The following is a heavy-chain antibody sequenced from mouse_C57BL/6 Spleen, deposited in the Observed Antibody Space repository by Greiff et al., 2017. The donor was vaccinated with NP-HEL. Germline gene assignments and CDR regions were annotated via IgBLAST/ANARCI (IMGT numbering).Heavy chain of an antibody. CDR1: GFTFSDYG. CDR2: ISSGSSTI. J-gene: IGHJ4*01. V-gene: IGHV5-17*01. Sequence: EVQLQESGGGLVKPGGSLKLSCAASGFTFSDYGMHWVRQAPEKGLEWVAYISSGSSTIYYADTVKGRFTISRDNAKNTLFLQITSLRSEDTAMDYCARDGSSPYYAMDYWGQGTSVTVSS. CDR3: ARDGSSPYYAMDY. D-gene: IGHD1-1*01.